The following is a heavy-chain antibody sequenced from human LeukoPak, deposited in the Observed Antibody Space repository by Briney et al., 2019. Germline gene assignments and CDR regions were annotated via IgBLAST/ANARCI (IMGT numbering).Heavy chain of an antibody. CDR2: IWYDGSNK. D-gene: IGHD6-19*01. J-gene: IGHJ3*02. Sequence: HPGGSLRLSCAASGFTFSSYGMHWVRQVPGKGLEWVAVIWYDGSNKYYADSVKGRFTISRDNSKNTLYLQMNSLRAEDTAVYYCAKVKWVAGGAFDIWGQGTMVTVSS. V-gene: IGHV3-33*06. CDR3: AKVKWVAGGAFDI. CDR1: GFTFSSYG.